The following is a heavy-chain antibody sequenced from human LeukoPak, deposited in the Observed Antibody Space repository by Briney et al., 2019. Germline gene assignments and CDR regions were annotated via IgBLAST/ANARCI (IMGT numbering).Heavy chain of an antibody. CDR3: ARASGSGSYGYYYGMDV. J-gene: IGHJ6*02. D-gene: IGHD3-10*01. CDR1: GFTFSSYS. Sequence: GGSLRLSCAASGFTFSSYSMNWVRQAPGKGLEWVSYISSSSSTIYYADSVKGRFTISRDNAKNSLYLQMNSLRAEDTAVYYCARASGSGSYGYYYGMDVWGQGTTVTVSS. CDR2: ISSSSSTI. V-gene: IGHV3-48*04.